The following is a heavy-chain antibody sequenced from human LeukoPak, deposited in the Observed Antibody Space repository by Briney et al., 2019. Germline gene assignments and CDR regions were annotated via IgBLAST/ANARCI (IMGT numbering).Heavy chain of an antibody. CDR1: GFTFSSYS. D-gene: IGHD3-22*01. Sequence: GGSLRLSCAASGFTFSSYSMSWVRQAPGKGLEWVSAISGSGGSTYYADSVKGRFTISRDNSKNTLYLQMNSLRAEDTAVYYCAKGEAVDYYDSSGYYYFDYWGQGTLVTVSS. CDR3: AKGEAVDYYDSSGYYYFDY. V-gene: IGHV3-23*01. CDR2: ISGSGGST. J-gene: IGHJ4*02.